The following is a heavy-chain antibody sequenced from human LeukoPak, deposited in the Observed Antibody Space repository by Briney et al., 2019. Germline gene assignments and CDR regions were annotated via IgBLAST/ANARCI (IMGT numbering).Heavy chain of an antibody. CDR1: GGSISSSSYY. CDR2: IYYSGST. CDR3: SIVCSGGSCYSGDYYYMDV. Sequence: SETLTLTCTVSGGSISSSSYYWGWIRQPPGKGLEWIGSIYYSGSTYYNPSLKSRVTISVDTSKNQFSLKLSSVTAADTAVYYCSIVCSGGSCYSGDYYYMDVWGKGTTVTVSS. J-gene: IGHJ6*03. V-gene: IGHV4-39*07. D-gene: IGHD2-15*01.